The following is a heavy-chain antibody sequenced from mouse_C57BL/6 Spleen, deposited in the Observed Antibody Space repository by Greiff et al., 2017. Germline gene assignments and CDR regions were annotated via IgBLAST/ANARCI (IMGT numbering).Heavy chain of an antibody. D-gene: IGHD1-1*01. V-gene: IGHV6-3*01. Sequence: EVMLVESGGGLVQPGGSMKLSCVASGFTFSNYWMNWVRQSPEKGLEWVAQIRLKSDNYATHYAESVKGRFTISRDDSKSSVYLQMINLRAEDTGIYYCTRSLYYGSSSFDYWGQGTTLTVAS. CDR1: GFTFSNYW. J-gene: IGHJ2*01. CDR3: TRSLYYGSSSFDY. CDR2: IRLKSDNYAT.